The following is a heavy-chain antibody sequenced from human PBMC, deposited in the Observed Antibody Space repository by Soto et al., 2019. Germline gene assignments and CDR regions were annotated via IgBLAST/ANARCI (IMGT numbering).Heavy chain of an antibody. D-gene: IGHD5-12*01. CDR3: ARMPYSGYDRFYFDY. CDR1: GYTFTNYG. V-gene: IGHV1-18*01. Sequence: ASVKVSCKASGYTFTNYGINWVRQAPGQGLEWMGWISGYNGNTNYAQKLQGRVTMTTDTSTSTAYMELRSLRSDDTALYYCARMPYSGYDRFYFDYWGLGTLVTVSS. CDR2: ISGYNGNT. J-gene: IGHJ4*02.